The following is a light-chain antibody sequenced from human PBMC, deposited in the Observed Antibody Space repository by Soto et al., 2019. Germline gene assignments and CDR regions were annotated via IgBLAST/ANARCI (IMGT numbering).Light chain of an antibody. V-gene: IGKV3-20*01. CDR2: GAS. Sequence: EVVLTQSPGTLSLSPGERATLSCRASQSLSSSYLAWYQQKPGQAPRLLIDGASRRATGIPDRVRGSWSGTDFTLTISRLEPEDFAVYYCQQYVSSPRTFGQGTKVDIK. CDR3: QQYVSSPRT. CDR1: QSLSSSY. J-gene: IGKJ1*01.